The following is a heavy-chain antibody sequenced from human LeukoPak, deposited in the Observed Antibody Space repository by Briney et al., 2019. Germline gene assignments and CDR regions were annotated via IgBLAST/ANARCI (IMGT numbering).Heavy chain of an antibody. J-gene: IGHJ6*02. CDR2: IYPGDSDT. Sequence: KGGESLKISCKGSGYSFTSYWIGWVRQMPGKGLEWMGIIYPGDSDTNYSPSFQGHVTLSADKSISTAYLQWSSLKASDTAMYYCAKLPGPYDGSGLMDVWGQGTTVTVSS. V-gene: IGHV5-51*01. D-gene: IGHD3-22*01. CDR1: GYSFTSYW. CDR3: AKLPGPYDGSGLMDV.